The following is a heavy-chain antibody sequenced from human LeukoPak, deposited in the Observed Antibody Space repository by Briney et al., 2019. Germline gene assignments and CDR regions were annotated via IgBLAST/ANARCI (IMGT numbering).Heavy chain of an antibody. CDR2: IWYDGSNK. Sequence: PGGSLPLSCEASGFTFSSCGMHRVRQAPGNGLEWVAVIWYDGSNKYYADSVKGRFTISRDNSKNTLYLQMNSLRAEDTAVYYCAKDRSGAFDIWGQGTMVTVSS. CDR3: AKDRSGAFDI. V-gene: IGHV3-33*06. J-gene: IGHJ3*02. CDR1: GFTFSSCG.